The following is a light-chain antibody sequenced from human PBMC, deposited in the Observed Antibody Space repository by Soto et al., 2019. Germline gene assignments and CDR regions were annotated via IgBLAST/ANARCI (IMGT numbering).Light chain of an antibody. CDR2: DAS. V-gene: IGKV3-11*01. J-gene: IGKJ4*01. CDR3: QQRSNLPLT. Sequence: EIVLTQSPVTLSLSPGERATLSCRASPSVVNYLAWYQHKPGQAPRLLIYDASKRATGIPARFSGSGYGTDFTLTISSLQPEDVAIYYCQQRSNLPLTFGGGTMVESK. CDR1: PSVVNY.